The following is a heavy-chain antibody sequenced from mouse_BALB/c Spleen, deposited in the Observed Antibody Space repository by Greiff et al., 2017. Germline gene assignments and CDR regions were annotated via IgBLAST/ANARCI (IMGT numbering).Heavy chain of an antibody. J-gene: IGHJ3*01. Sequence: VKVVESGPELVKPGALVKISCKASGYTFTSYDINWVKQRPGQGLEWIGWIYPGDGSTKYNEKFKGKATLTADKSSSTAYMQLSILTSENSAVYFCARGGSTMITAAWFAYWGQGTLVTVSA. V-gene: IGHV1S56*01. CDR3: ARGGSTMITAAWFAY. CDR1: GYTFTSYD. D-gene: IGHD2-4*01. CDR2: IYPGDGST.